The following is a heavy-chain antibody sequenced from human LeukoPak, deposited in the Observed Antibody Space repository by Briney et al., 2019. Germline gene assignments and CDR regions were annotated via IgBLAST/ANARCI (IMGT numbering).Heavy chain of an antibody. J-gene: IGHJ3*02. CDR3: ARDSQPIFPMDREVSTSDAFDI. Sequence: PGGSLRLSCAASGFTFSNYEINWVGQAPGKGVKGVSYISGSGSTKYYADSVKGRFTISRDNAKNLLYLQMNSLRAEDTAVYYCARDSQPIFPMDREVSTSDAFDIWGQGTMVTVSS. CDR1: GFTFSNYE. V-gene: IGHV3-48*03. CDR2: ISGSGSTK. D-gene: IGHD3-10*01.